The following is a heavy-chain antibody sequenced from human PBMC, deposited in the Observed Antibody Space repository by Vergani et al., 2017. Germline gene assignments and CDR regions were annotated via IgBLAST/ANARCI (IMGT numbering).Heavy chain of an antibody. D-gene: IGHD2-21*01. CDR2: ISWNSGSI. CDR1: GFTFDDYA. Sequence: ELQLVESGGGLVQPGRSLRLSCAASGFTFDDYAMHWVRQAPGKGLEWVSSISWNSGSIAYADSVKGRFTISRDNAKKSLYLQMNSLRAEDTALYYCAKDKKRHIVVYGMDVWGQGTTVTVSS. J-gene: IGHJ6*02. CDR3: AKDKKRHIVVYGMDV. V-gene: IGHV3-9*01.